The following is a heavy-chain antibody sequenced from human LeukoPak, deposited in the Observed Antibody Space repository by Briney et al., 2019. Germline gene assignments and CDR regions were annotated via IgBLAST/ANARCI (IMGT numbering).Heavy chain of an antibody. CDR3: ARDRLIAAAGGDY. CDR1: GFTVSNNH. J-gene: IGHJ4*02. CDR2: IYTGGNI. Sequence: GGSLRLSCAASGFTVSNNHVTWVRLAPGKGLEWVSIIYTGGNIYYADSVKGRFTISRDNSKNTLYLQMNSLRAEDTAVYYCARDRLIAAAGGDYWGQGTLVTVSS. V-gene: IGHV3-53*05. D-gene: IGHD6-13*01.